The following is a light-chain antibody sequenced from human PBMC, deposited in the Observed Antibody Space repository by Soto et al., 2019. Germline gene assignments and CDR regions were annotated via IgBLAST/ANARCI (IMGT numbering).Light chain of an antibody. CDR3: QQYSTYPWT. Sequence: DIQMTQSPSTQSAYVGASVSIICRATQTISSWLAWYQQKPGKAPKVLISDASSVESEVPSRFSGSGSATEFTLTISSLQPDKFATNSCQQYSTYPWTFGQGTKGE. J-gene: IGKJ1*01. CDR1: QTISSW. V-gene: IGKV1-5*02. CDR2: DAS.